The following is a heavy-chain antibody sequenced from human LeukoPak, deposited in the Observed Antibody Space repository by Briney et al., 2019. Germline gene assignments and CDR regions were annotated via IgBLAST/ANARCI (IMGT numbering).Heavy chain of an antibody. J-gene: IGHJ4*02. CDR3: ARDWFDGDYDRFDY. V-gene: IGHV3-7*03. Sequence: PGGSLRLSCAVSGFTFSSYWMSWFRQAPGKGLEWVANINQDGSQKFSVDSVKGRFTISRDNAKNSLPLQMNSLRVEDTAVYYCARDWFDGDYDRFDYWGQGTLVTVSS. CDR1: GFTFSSYW. CDR2: INQDGSQK. D-gene: IGHD4-17*01.